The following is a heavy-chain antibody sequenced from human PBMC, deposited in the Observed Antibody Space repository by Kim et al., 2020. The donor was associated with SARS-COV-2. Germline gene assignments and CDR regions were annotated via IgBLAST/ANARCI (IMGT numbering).Heavy chain of an antibody. J-gene: IGHJ4*02. Sequence: GESLKISCKTSGFTFTSYWIGWVRQRPGKGPEWVGLIYPTDFDTRYNPAFQGQVTIPADRSITTAYLQWSNLEASDTAMYYCARGVNYAGDYWGQGTLVTVSS. CDR2: IYPTDFDT. D-gene: IGHD3-16*01. CDR1: GFTFTSYW. CDR3: ARGVNYAGDY. V-gene: IGHV5-51*01.